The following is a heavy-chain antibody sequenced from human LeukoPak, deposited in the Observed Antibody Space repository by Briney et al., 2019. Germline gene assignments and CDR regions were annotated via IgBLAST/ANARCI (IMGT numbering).Heavy chain of an antibody. V-gene: IGHV3-23*01. CDR3: ANRVGYSYGA. CDR2: IGATSAGT. J-gene: IGHJ5*02. Sequence: GGSLRLACAASGFTFSSHGMSWVRQAPGKGLEWVSAIGATSAGTYYADSVKGRFTISRDNSKNTLYLQMNSLRAEDTAVYYCANRVGYSYGAWGQGTLVTVSS. CDR1: GFTFSSHG. D-gene: IGHD5-18*01.